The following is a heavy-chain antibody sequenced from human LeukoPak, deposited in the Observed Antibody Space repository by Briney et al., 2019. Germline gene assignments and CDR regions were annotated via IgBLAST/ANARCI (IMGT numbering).Heavy chain of an antibody. CDR1: GFTVSSNY. V-gene: IGHV3-66*01. Sequence: GGSLRLSCAASGFTVSSNYMSWVRQAPGKGLEWVSVIYSGGSTYYADSVKGRFTISRDNSKNTLYLQMNSLRAEDTAVYYCAKDLFYGSGSYPWWFDPWGQGTLVTVSS. D-gene: IGHD3-10*01. CDR3: AKDLFYGSGSYPWWFDP. CDR2: IYSGGST. J-gene: IGHJ5*02.